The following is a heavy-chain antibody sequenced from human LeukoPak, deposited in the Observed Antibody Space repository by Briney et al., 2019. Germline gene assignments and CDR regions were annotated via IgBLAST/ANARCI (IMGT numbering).Heavy chain of an antibody. Sequence: PSETLSLTCTVSGGSISSGDYYWSWIRQPPGKGLEWIEYIYYSGSTYYNPSLKSRVTISVDTSKNQFSLKLSSVTAADTAVYYCARAFLLPDPTYFDYWGQGTLVTVSS. V-gene: IGHV4-30-4*01. D-gene: IGHD2-15*01. CDR1: GGSISSGDYY. CDR3: ARAFLLPDPTYFDY. J-gene: IGHJ4*02. CDR2: IYYSGST.